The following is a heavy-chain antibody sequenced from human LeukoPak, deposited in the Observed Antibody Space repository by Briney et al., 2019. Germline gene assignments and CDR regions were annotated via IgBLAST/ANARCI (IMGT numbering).Heavy chain of an antibody. D-gene: IGHD4-17*01. CDR1: GFTFSSYG. V-gene: IGHV3-30*18. J-gene: IGHJ4*02. CDR3: AKELGDGDYFPDY. CDR2: ISYDGSNK. Sequence: GGSLRLSCAASGFTFSSYGMHWVRQAPGKGLEWVAVISYDGSNKYYADSVKGRFTFSRDNSKNTLYLQMNSLRAEDTAVYYCAKELGDGDYFPDYWGQGTLVTVSS.